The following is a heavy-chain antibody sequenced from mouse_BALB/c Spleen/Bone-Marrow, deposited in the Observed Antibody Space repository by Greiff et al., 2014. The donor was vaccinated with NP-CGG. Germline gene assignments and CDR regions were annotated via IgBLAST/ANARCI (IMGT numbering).Heavy chain of an antibody. CDR2: IYPGTGST. D-gene: IGHD2-3*01. CDR1: GYTFTSYW. CDR3: ARWLLLDY. V-gene: IGHV1S22*01. J-gene: IGHJ2*01. Sequence: LQQFGSELVRPGASVKLSCKASGYTFTSYWMRWVKQRPGQGLEWIGNIYPGTGSTNYDEKFKGKATLTVDTSSSTAYMQLSSLTSEDSAVYYCARWLLLDYWGQGTTLTVSS.